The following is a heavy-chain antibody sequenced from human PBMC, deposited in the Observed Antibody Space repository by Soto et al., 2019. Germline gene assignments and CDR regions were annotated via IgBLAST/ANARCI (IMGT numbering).Heavy chain of an antibody. V-gene: IGHV3-49*03. CDR3: TRDFSSDPFDY. CDR1: GFTFGDYA. D-gene: IGHD6-19*01. Sequence: GGSLRLSCTASGFTFGDYAMSWFRQAPGKGLEWVGFIRSKAYGGTTEYAASVKGRFTISRDDSKSIAYLQMNSLKTEDTAVYYCTRDFSSDPFDYWGQGTLVTVSS. J-gene: IGHJ4*02. CDR2: IRSKAYGGTT.